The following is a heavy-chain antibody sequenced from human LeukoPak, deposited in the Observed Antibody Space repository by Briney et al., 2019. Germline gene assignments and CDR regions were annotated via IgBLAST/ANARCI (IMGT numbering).Heavy chain of an antibody. D-gene: IGHD1-1*01. Sequence: PSETLSLTCTVSGDPISNFWWSWIRQPPGKGLEWIGCIHDSGSTKYNPSLRSRVATSVDTSKNQFSLKLTSVTAADTAIYYCARDLELERDRWNYFESWGQGTLVTVSS. CDR2: IHDSGST. CDR3: ARDLELERDRWNYFES. J-gene: IGHJ4*02. V-gene: IGHV4-59*01. CDR1: GDPISNFW.